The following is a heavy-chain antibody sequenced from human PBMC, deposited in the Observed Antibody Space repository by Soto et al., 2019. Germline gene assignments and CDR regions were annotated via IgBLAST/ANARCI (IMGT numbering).Heavy chain of an antibody. CDR2: IKTKIEGETT. CDR1: GFSISSAW. J-gene: IGHJ6*02. Sequence: QLVESGGGLVRPGGSLRLSCSASGFSISSAWMNWVRQAPGKGLEWVGRIKTKIEGETTHYAAPVNGRFTVSRDDSKNMRYLQMTSLKADDTAVYYWTTGSEEGVWGQGTTVTVSS. D-gene: IGHD6-6*01. V-gene: IGHV3-15*07. CDR3: TTGSEEGV.